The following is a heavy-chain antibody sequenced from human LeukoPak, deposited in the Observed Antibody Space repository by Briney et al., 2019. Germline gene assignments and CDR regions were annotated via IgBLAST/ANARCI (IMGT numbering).Heavy chain of an antibody. CDR2: ISGSGGST. Sequence: GGSLRLSCAASGFTFSSYAMSWVRQAPGKGLEWVSAISGSGGSTYYADSVKGRFTISRDNSKNTLYLQMNSLRAEDTAVYYCASAWSWTTYAFDIWGQGTMVTVSS. J-gene: IGHJ3*02. CDR1: GFTFSSYA. D-gene: IGHD1-1*01. CDR3: ASAWSWTTYAFDI. V-gene: IGHV3-23*01.